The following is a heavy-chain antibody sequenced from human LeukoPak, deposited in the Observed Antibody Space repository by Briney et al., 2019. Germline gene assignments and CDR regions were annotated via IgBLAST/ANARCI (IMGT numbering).Heavy chain of an antibody. CDR1: GYTFTSYG. CDR3: ARVGPYYYDSSGYYYDY. D-gene: IGHD3-22*01. Sequence: ASVKVSCKAPGYTFTSYGISWVRQAPGQGLEWMGWISAYNGNTNYAQKLQGRVTMTTDTSTSTAYMELRSLRSDDTAVYYCARVGPYYYDSSGYYYDYWGQGTLVTVSS. V-gene: IGHV1-18*01. J-gene: IGHJ4*02. CDR2: ISAYNGNT.